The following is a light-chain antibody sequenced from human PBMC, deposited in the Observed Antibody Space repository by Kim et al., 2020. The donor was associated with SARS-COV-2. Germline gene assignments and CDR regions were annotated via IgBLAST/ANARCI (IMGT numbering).Light chain of an antibody. Sequence: PGERATLSCRASQSVSSTYLAWYQQKPGQAPRLLIYGASSRATGIPDRFSGSGSGTDFTLTISRLEPEDFAVYYCQQYGTSPPITFGQGTRLEIK. V-gene: IGKV3-20*01. CDR3: QQYGTSPPIT. CDR1: QSVSSTY. CDR2: GAS. J-gene: IGKJ5*01.